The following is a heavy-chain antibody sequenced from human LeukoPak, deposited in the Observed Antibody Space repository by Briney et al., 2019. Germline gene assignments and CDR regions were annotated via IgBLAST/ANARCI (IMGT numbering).Heavy chain of an antibody. Sequence: ASEKVSCKASGYTFTSYYMHWVRQAPGQGLEWMGIINPSGGSTSYAQKFQGRVTMTRDMSTSTVYMELSSLRSEDTAVYYCARGVRYGRRAYYYMDVWGKGTTVTVSS. CDR3: ARGVRYGRRAYYYMDV. D-gene: IGHD3-10*01. CDR1: GYTFTSYY. J-gene: IGHJ6*03. CDR2: INPSGGST. V-gene: IGHV1-46*01.